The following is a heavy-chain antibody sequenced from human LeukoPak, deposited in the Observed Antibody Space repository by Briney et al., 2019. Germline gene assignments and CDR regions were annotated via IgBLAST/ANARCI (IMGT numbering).Heavy chain of an antibody. Sequence: SETLSLTCTVSGGSISSYFWSWIRQPPGKGLQWIGYIYYSGSTIYNPSLKSRVTISVDTSKNQFSLKLSSVTAADTAVYYCVRASEDFYYYYMDVWGKGTTVTISS. CDR3: VRASEDFYYYYMDV. J-gene: IGHJ6*03. CDR1: GGSISSYF. CDR2: IYYSGST. D-gene: IGHD1-14*01. V-gene: IGHV4-59*01.